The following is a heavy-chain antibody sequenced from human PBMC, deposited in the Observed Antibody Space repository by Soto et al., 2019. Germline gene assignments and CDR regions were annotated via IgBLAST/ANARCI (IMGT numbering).Heavy chain of an antibody. CDR1: GGSISSGDYY. CDR3: ARARGYCSSTSCYGIDY. CDR2: INYSGST. J-gene: IGHJ4*02. Sequence: SETLSLTCTVSGGSISSGDYYWSWIRQPPGKGLEWIGYINYSGSTNYNPSLKSRVTISVDTSKNQFSLKLSSVTAADTAVYYCARARGYCSSTSCYGIDYWGQGTLVTVSS. D-gene: IGHD2-2*01. V-gene: IGHV4-30-4*01.